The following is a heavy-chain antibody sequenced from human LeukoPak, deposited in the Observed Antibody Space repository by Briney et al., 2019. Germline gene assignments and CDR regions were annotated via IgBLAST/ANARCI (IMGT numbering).Heavy chain of an antibody. J-gene: IGHJ4*02. CDR2: MYYSGST. D-gene: IGHD5-24*01. CDR3: GCIATVEIYFDY. Sequence: SETLSLTCTVSGGCISSSSFYWGWIRQPPGNGLEWIGNMYYSGSTYYNPSLKSRVTISVDTSKNQFSLKLTSVTAADSAVYYCGCIATVEIYFDYWGQGTLVTVSS. V-gene: IGHV4-39*01. CDR1: GGCISSSSFY.